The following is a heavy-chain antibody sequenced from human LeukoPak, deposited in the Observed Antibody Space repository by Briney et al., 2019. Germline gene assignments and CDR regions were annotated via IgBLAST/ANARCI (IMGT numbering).Heavy chain of an antibody. CDR3: ARDRGATEVVYFDY. D-gene: IGHD4-23*01. J-gene: IGHJ4*02. CDR2: IRYDRTDK. CDR1: GFTFSNHG. Sequence: GGSLRLSCAASGFTFSNHGMHWVRQAPGKGLEWVAFIRYDRTDKYYADSVKGRFTISRDNSKNTLYLQMNSLRAEDTAVYYCARDRGATEVVYFDYWGQGTLVTVSS. V-gene: IGHV3-30*02.